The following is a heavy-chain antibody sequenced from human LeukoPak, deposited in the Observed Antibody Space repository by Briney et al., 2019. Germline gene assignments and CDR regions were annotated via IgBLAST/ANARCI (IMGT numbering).Heavy chain of an antibody. D-gene: IGHD5-12*01. CDR1: GFTFSSYA. CDR3: AKETSTAVVATFPAPDY. V-gene: IGHV3-23*01. J-gene: IGHJ4*02. Sequence: VGSLRLSCSASGFTFSSYAMSWVRQAPGKGLEWVSAISGSGGSTYYADSVKGRFTISRDNSKNTLYLQMNSLIAEDTAVYYCAKETSTAVVATFPAPDYWGQGTLVTVSS. CDR2: ISGSGGST.